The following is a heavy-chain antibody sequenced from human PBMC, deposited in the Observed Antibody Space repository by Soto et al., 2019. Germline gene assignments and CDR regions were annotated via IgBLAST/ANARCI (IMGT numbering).Heavy chain of an antibody. CDR2: MNPNSGNT. Sequence: ASVKVSCKASGYTFTSYDINWVRQATGQGLEWMGWMNPNSGNTGYAQKFQGRVTMTRNTSISTAYMELSSLRSEDTAVYYCARGRNNWNYSTSYYYYYMDVWGKGTTVTVSS. CDR3: ARGRNNWNYSTSYYYYYMDV. D-gene: IGHD1-7*01. J-gene: IGHJ6*03. V-gene: IGHV1-8*01. CDR1: GYTFTSYD.